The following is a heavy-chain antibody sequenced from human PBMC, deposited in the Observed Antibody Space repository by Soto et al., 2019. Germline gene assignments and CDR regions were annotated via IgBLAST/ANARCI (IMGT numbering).Heavy chain of an antibody. Sequence: VGSLRLSCAASGFTFSSYAMSWVRQAPGKGLEWVSAISGSGGSTYYADSVKGRFTISRDNSKSTLYLTMNSLRAEDTAVYYCAKVVAGRSYGMDVWGQGTTVTVSS. V-gene: IGHV3-23*01. D-gene: IGHD6-13*01. CDR3: AKVVAGRSYGMDV. J-gene: IGHJ6*02. CDR1: GFTFSSYA. CDR2: ISGSGGST.